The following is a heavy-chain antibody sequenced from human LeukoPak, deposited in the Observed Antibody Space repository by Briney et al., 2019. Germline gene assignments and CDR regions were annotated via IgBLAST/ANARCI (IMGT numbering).Heavy chain of an antibody. V-gene: IGHV3-23*01. D-gene: IGHD3-3*01. CDR2: ISGSGGST. CDR3: AKAIFAGRYNFDY. CDR1: GFTYSNYW. Sequence: GGSLRLSCAASGFTYSNYWMSWVRQAPGKGLEWVSGISGSGGSTYYADSVKGRFTISRDNSKNTLYLQMNSLRGGDTAVYYCAKAIFAGRYNFDYWGQGTLVTVSS. J-gene: IGHJ4*02.